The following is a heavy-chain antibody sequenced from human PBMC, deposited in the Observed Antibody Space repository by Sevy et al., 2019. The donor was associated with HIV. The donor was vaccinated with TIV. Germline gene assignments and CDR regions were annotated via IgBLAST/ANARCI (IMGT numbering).Heavy chain of an antibody. V-gene: IGHV3-30-3*01. CDR3: ARARSGSSWYRVAAFDI. J-gene: IGHJ3*02. Sequence: GGSLILSCAASGFTLSNYAMHWVRQAPGKGLEWVAVISYDGNNKYYGDSVKGRFTISRDNSKNMLWLQVSSLRAEDTAVYYCARARSGSSWYRVAAFDIWGQGTMVTVSS. CDR2: ISYDGNNK. D-gene: IGHD6-13*01. CDR1: GFTLSNYA.